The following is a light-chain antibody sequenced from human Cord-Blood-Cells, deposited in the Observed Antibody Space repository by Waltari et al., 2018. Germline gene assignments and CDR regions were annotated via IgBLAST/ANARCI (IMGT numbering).Light chain of an antibody. CDR2: EGS. J-gene: IGLJ3*02. Sequence: QSALTQPASVSGSPGQSITISCTGTSSDVGSYNLVSWYQQHPGKAPKLMIYEGSKRPSVVSNRFSGSKSGNTASLTISGLQAEDEADYYCCSYAGSSTWVFGGGTKLTDL. CDR3: CSYAGSSTWV. V-gene: IGLV2-23*01. CDR1: SSDVGSYNL.